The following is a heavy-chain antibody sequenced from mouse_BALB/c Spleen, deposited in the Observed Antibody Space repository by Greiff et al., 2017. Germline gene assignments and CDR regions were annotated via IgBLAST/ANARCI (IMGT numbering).Heavy chain of an antibody. V-gene: IGHV1-67*01. CDR2: ISTYYGNT. D-gene: IGHD2-1*01. Sequence: QVQLQQSGPELVRPGVSVKISCKGSGYTFTDYAMHWVKQSHAKSLEWIGVISTYYGNTNYNQKFKGKATMTVDKSSSTAYMELARLTSEDSAIYYCARESRSLQVFAYWGQGTLVTVSA. CDR3: ARESRSLQVFAY. J-gene: IGHJ3*01. CDR1: GYTFTDYA.